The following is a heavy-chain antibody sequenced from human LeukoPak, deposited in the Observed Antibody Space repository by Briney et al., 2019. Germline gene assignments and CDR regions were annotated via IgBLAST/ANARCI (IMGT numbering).Heavy chain of an antibody. D-gene: IGHD6-13*01. V-gene: IGHV3-7*01. CDR3: ARDKAHLAAAGFIDY. Sequence: GGSLRLSCVASGFTLSSYWMSWVRQAPGKGLEWVANIKQDGSEKYYVDSVMGRFTISRDNAKNSLYLQMDSLRAEDTAVYYCARDKAHLAAAGFIDYWGQGTLVTVSS. CDR2: IKQDGSEK. J-gene: IGHJ4*02. CDR1: GFTLSSYW.